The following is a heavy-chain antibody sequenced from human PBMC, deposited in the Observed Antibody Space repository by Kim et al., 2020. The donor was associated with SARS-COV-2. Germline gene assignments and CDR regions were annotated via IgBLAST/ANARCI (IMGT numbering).Heavy chain of an antibody. Sequence: QQFQGRVTMTRDTSISTAYMELSRLRSDDTVVYYCARGPGYSSGLGAFDVWGQGTMVTVSS. CDR3: ARGPGYSSGLGAFDV. V-gene: IGHV1-2*05. D-gene: IGHD6-19*01. J-gene: IGHJ3*01.